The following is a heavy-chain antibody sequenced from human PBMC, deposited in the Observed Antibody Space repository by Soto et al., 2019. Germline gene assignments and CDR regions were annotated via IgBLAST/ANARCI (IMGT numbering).Heavy chain of an antibody. D-gene: IGHD1-26*01. Sequence: GESLKISCKASGILFTSNWIVWVRQMPGKGLEWVGIIYPGDSDTRYSPSFQGQVTISADKSTDTAYLQWSSLKASDTAMYYCAATLTPSGSSFFSWFDPWGQGTLVTVSS. CDR3: AATLTPSGSSFFSWFDP. CDR1: GILFTSNW. CDR2: IYPGDSDT. V-gene: IGHV5-51*01. J-gene: IGHJ5*02.